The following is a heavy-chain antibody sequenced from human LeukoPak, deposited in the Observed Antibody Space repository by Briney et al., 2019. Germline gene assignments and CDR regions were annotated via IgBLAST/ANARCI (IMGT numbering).Heavy chain of an antibody. CDR3: ARPTTVHYFDY. J-gene: IGHJ4*02. CDR1: GFIFSSYS. CDR2: ISETSSHT. D-gene: IGHD4-17*01. V-gene: IGHV3-21*06. Sequence: GGSLRLSCAASGFIFSSYSMNWVRQAPGKGLEWVSYISETSSHTYYADSVEGRFTISRDNAKNSLYLQMNSLRAEDTAVYYCARPTTVHYFDYWGQGTLVTVSS.